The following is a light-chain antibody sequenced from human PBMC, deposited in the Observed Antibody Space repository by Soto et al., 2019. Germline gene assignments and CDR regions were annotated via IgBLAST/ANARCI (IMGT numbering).Light chain of an antibody. V-gene: IGKV3-15*01. CDR2: GAS. CDR3: QQYNNWPYT. CDR1: QSVSSN. Sequence: EIVMTQSPATLSVSPGERATLSCRASQSVSSNLAWYQQNPGQAPRLLIYGASTRATGIPARVSGSRSGTEFTLTISSLQSEDFAVYYCQQYNNWPYTFGQGTKLEIK. J-gene: IGKJ2*01.